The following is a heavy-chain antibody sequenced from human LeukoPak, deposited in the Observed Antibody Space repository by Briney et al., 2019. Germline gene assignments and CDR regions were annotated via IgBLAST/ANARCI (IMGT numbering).Heavy chain of an antibody. Sequence: SGTLSLTCAVSGGSISSSNWWSWVRQPPGKGLEWIGEIYHSGSTNYNPSLKSRVTISVDKPKNQFSLKLSSVTAADTAVYYCARGSDEAAADYFDYWGQGTLVTVSS. J-gene: IGHJ4*02. CDR1: GGSISSSNW. CDR2: IYHSGST. CDR3: ARGSDEAAADYFDY. D-gene: IGHD6-13*01. V-gene: IGHV4-4*02.